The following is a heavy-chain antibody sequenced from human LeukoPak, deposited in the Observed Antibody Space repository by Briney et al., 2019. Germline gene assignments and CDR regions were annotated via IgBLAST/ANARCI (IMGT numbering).Heavy chain of an antibody. CDR1: GGSISTYY. J-gene: IGHJ6*02. CDR3: ARVSVVYGMDV. V-gene: IGHV4-59*08. CDR2: IYNSGST. Sequence: PSETLSLTCTVSGGSISTYYWSWIRQSPGKGLEWIGYIYNSGSTNYNSSLKSRVIISVDTSKNQFSLKLSSVTAADTAVYYCARVSVVYGMDVWGRGTTVTVSS.